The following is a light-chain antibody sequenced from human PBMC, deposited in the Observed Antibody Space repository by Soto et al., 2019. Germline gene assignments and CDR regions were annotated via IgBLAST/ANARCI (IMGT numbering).Light chain of an antibody. CDR1: QGIAPY. J-gene: IGKJ4*01. CDR2: ATS. Sequence: DVQMTQSPSSLSAFVGDRVTITCRASQGIAPYLAWYQQKQGKVTKLLIYATSTLQSGVPSRFSGSGSGTDFTLTINSLQPEDVGTYYCQKYNSAPLTFGGGTKVEIK. CDR3: QKYNSAPLT. V-gene: IGKV1-27*01.